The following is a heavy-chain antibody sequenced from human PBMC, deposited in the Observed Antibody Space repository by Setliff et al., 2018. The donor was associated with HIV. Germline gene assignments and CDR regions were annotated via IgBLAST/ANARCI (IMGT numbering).Heavy chain of an antibody. J-gene: IGHJ4*02. CDR3: ARTLTYYFDGSFSSGPADY. V-gene: IGHV1-3*04. D-gene: IGHD3-22*01. CDR1: GYTFTTYA. CDR2: INTGNGNT. Sequence: ASVKVSCKASGYTFTTYAMIWVRQATGQSLEWMGWINTGNGNTRLSQKFQGRVTISRDTSASTAYVELYSLTSEDTAVYYCARTLTYYFDGSFSSGPADYWGRGTLVTVSS.